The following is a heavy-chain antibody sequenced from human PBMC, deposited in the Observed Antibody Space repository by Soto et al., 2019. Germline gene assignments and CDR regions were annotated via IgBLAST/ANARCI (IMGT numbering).Heavy chain of an antibody. V-gene: IGHV1-3*01. CDR2: INAGQGNT. J-gene: IGHJ4*02. D-gene: IGHD3-22*01. Sequence: QVHLVQSGAEVKTPGASVKVSCTTSGYRFTTSAIHWVRQAPGQRFEWLGWINAGQGNTRYSQNLQGRVTITRDTSSSTAYMELSSLRYEDTATYFCARQMSQYDSGGYTVYDYWGQGTLVTVSS. CDR3: ARQMSQYDSGGYTVYDY. CDR1: GYRFTTSA.